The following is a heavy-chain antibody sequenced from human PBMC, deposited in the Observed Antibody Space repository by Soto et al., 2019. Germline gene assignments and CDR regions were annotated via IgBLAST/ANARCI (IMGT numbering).Heavy chain of an antibody. Sequence: GSLRLSCAASGFTFSSYEMNWVRQAPGKGLEWVSYISSSGSTIYYADPVKGRFTISRDNAKNSLYLQMNSLRAEDTAVYYCARSSGYNWFDPWGQGTLVTVSS. CDR1: GFTFSSYE. CDR2: ISSSGSTI. CDR3: ARSSGYNWFDP. D-gene: IGHD3-22*01. V-gene: IGHV3-48*03. J-gene: IGHJ5*02.